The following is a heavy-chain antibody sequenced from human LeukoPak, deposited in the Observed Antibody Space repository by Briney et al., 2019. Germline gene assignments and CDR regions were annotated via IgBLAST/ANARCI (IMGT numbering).Heavy chain of an antibody. CDR1: GGSINAYY. V-gene: IGHV4-59*08. CDR2: VRDNGEN. J-gene: IGHJ4*02. CDR3: TRLSKGRYFDYIFDY. Sequence: PSETLSLTCTVSGGSINAYYWSWIRQPPGKGLEWIAYVRDNGENNYNPSLKSRVAMSVDTSKNQFSLKMTSVTAADTAVYYCTRLSKGRYFDYIFDYWGQGTLVTVSS. D-gene: IGHD3-9*01.